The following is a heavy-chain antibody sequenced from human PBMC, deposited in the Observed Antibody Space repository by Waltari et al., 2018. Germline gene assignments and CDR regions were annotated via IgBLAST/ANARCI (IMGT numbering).Heavy chain of an antibody. Sequence: QVQLQESGPGLVKPSETLSLTCTVSGGSISSHYWSWIRQPPGRGLEWIGYIYYRGSTNYNPSLKSRVTISVDTSKNQFSLKLSSVTAADTAVYYCARVGAYNWFDPWGQGTLVTVSS. V-gene: IGHV4-59*11. D-gene: IGHD3-16*01. J-gene: IGHJ5*02. CDR3: ARVGAYNWFDP. CDR2: IYYRGST. CDR1: GGSISSHY.